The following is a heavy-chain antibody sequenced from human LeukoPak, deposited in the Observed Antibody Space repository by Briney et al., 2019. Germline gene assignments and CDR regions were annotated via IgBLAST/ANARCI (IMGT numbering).Heavy chain of an antibody. Sequence: SETPSLTCTVSGGSISGYYWSWIRQPPGKGLEWIGYIYYSGSTNYNPSLKSRVTISVDTSKNQFSLKLSSVTAADTAVYYCARVTRDDYVWGSYRLYAFDIWGQGTMVTVSS. CDR1: GGSISGYY. CDR3: ARVTRDDYVWGSYRLYAFDI. CDR2: IYYSGST. J-gene: IGHJ3*02. V-gene: IGHV4-59*01. D-gene: IGHD3-16*02.